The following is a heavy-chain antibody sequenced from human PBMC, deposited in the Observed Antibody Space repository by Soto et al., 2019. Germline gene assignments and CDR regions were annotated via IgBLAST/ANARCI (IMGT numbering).Heavy chain of an antibody. CDR3: ARLNMAYYYDSSGYYSREYFDY. CDR1: GFTFSSYA. D-gene: IGHD3-22*01. CDR2: ISGSGGST. V-gene: IGHV3-23*01. Sequence: GGSLRLSCAASGFTFSSYAMSWVRQAPGKGLEWVSAISGSGGSTYYADSVKGRFTISRDNSKNTLYLQMNSLRAEDTAVYYCARLNMAYYYDSSGYYSREYFDYWGQGTLVTVSS. J-gene: IGHJ4*02.